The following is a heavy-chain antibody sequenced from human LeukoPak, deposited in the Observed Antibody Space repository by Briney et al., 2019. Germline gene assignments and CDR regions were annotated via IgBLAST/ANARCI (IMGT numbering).Heavy chain of an antibody. D-gene: IGHD3-10*01. CDR3: ATFGWFGELYYFDY. V-gene: IGHV3-23*01. CDR2: ISGSGGST. Sequence: GGSLRLSCAASGFTFSSYAMSWVRQAPGKGLEWVSAISGSGGSTYYADSVKGRFTISRDNSKNTLYLQMNSLRAEDTAVYYCATFGWFGELYYFDYWGQGTLVTVSS. J-gene: IGHJ4*02. CDR1: GFTFSSYA.